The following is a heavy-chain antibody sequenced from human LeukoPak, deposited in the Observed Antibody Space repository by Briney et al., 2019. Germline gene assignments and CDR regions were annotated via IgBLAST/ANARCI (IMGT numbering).Heavy chain of an antibody. Sequence: PSETLSLTCTVSGGSISSSSYYWGWIRQPPGKGLEWIGSIYYSGSTYYNPSLKSRVTISVDTSKNQFSLKLSSVTAADTAVYYCARDQTGFDYWGQGTLVTVSS. CDR3: ARDQTGFDY. CDR2: IYYSGST. J-gene: IGHJ4*02. D-gene: IGHD3-9*01. V-gene: IGHV4-39*07. CDR1: GGSISSSSYY.